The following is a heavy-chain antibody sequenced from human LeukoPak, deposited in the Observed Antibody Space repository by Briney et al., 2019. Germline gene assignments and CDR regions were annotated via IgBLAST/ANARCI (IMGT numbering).Heavy chain of an antibody. D-gene: IGHD2-21*01. V-gene: IGHV3-74*01. Sequence: GGSLRLSCAASGLTFSSHWMHWVRQAPGKGLVWVSRITNDGSSTTYADSVKGRFSISRDNSKNTLYLQMDSLRGEDTAVYYCAKDFRIGYSAHFDYWGQGALVTVSS. J-gene: IGHJ4*02. CDR3: AKDFRIGYSAHFDY. CDR2: ITNDGSST. CDR1: GLTFSSHW.